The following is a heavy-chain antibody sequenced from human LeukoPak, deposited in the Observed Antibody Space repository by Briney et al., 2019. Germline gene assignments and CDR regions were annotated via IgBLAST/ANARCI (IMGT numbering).Heavy chain of an antibody. J-gene: IGHJ6*04. CDR3: ARGGGQRLGEDMDV. D-gene: IGHD6-25*01. Sequence: GASVNVSCKASGGTFSSYAISWVRQAPGQGLEWMGGIIPIFGTANYAQKFQGRVTITADKSTSTAYMELSSLRSEDTAVYYCARGGGQRLGEDMDVWGKGTTVTVSS. CDR2: IIPIFGTA. CDR1: GGTFSSYA. V-gene: IGHV1-69*06.